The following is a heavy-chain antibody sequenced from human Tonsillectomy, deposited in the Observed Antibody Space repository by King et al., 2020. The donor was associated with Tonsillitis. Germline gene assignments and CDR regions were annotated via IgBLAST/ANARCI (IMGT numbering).Heavy chain of an antibody. J-gene: IGHJ4*02. CDR2: IKTKTDGGTT. Sequence: VQLVQSGGGLVKPGGSLRLSCAASRFTFSNTWMNWVRQAPGKGLEWVGRIKTKTDGGTTDYAAPVKGRFTISRDDSKNTLYLQMNSLKTEDTAVYYCPHRGMVGLLWFGELLNWGQGPLAPV. D-gene: IGHD3-10*01. CDR1: RFTFSNTW. V-gene: IGHV3-15*01. CDR3: PHRGMVGLLWFGELLN.